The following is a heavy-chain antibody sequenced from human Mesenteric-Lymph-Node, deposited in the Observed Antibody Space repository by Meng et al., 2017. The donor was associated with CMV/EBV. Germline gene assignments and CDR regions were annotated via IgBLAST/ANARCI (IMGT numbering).Heavy chain of an antibody. V-gene: IGHV3-72*01. J-gene: IGHJ4*02. D-gene: IGHD3-10*01. CDR2: IKNERDSYIT. CDR1: GFIFSSYA. CDR3: GRDSMKGGGFDC. Sequence: GGSLRLSCEASGFIFSSYAMHWFRRAPGKGLEWVARIKNERDSYITEYAASVRGRFTISRDDSKNSLYLEMNSLKTEDTAVYYCGRDSMKGGGFDCWGQGVLVTVSS.